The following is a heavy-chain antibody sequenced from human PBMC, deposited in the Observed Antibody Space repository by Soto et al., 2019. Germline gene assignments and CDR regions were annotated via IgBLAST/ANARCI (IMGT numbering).Heavy chain of an antibody. J-gene: IGHJ4*02. D-gene: IGHD2-2*01. Sequence: GGSLRLSCVASGFTSSSYGMHWVRQAPGKGLEWVAVISYDGSDKYYADSVKGRFTISRDNSKNTLYLQMNSLRAEDTAVYYCAKDELFKVVVPVAMGSGLDYWGQGTLVTVSS. CDR3: AKDELFKVVVPVAMGSGLDY. CDR2: ISYDGSDK. V-gene: IGHV3-30*18. CDR1: GFTSSSYG.